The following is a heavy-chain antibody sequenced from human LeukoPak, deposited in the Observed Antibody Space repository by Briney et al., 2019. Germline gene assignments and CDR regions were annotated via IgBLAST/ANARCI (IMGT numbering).Heavy chain of an antibody. CDR1: GYTFTDYY. Sequence: ASVKVSCKASGYTFTDYYMHWVRQAPGQGLEWMGWINPHSGGTDHAQKFQGRVTMTRDTSISTAYMELSRLRSEDTAVYYCARNSRYCSSTSCSTEDSYYFDYWGQGTLVTVSS. J-gene: IGHJ4*02. V-gene: IGHV1-2*02. D-gene: IGHD2-2*02. CDR3: ARNSRYCSSTSCSTEDSYYFDY. CDR2: INPHSGGT.